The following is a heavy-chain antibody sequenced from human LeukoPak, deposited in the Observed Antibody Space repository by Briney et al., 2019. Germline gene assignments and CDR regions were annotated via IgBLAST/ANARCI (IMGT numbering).Heavy chain of an antibody. CDR2: ISGHNGNT. J-gene: IGHJ3*02. Sequence: ASVKVSCKASGYGFTYYGISWVRQAPGQGLEWMGWISGHNGNTNHAQKPQGRATMTTDTSTSTAYMELRSLRSDDTAVYYCARDGGYNPGRDAFDIWGQGTLVTVSS. V-gene: IGHV1-18*01. CDR3: ARDGGYNPGRDAFDI. CDR1: GYGFTYYG. D-gene: IGHD1-1*01.